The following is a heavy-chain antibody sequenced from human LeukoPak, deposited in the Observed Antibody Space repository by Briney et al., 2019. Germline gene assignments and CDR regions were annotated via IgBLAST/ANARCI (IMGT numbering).Heavy chain of an antibody. CDR3: ASRAAYSSSWSALDM. D-gene: IGHD6-13*01. CDR1: GFTFSTYW. CDR2: IKQDGSEK. J-gene: IGHJ3*02. Sequence: GGSLRLSCAASGFTFSTYWMRWVRQAPGKGLEWVANIKQDGSEKYYVDSVKGRFTISRDNAKNSLYLQMNSLRAEDTAVYYCASRAAYSSSWSALDMWGQGTMLTVSS. V-gene: IGHV3-7*01.